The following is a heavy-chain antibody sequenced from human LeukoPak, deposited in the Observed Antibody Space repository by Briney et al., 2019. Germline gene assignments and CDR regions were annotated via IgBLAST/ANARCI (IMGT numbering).Heavy chain of an antibody. Sequence: GGSLRLSCAASGFTVSSNYMSWVRQAPGKGLEWVSVIYSGGSTYYADSVKGRFTISRDNSKNTLYLQMNSLRAEDTAVYYCARVRGDYYDSSGLGHFDYWGQGTLVTVSS. J-gene: IGHJ4*02. D-gene: IGHD3-22*01. CDR1: GFTVSSNY. CDR2: IYSGGST. V-gene: IGHV3-66*01. CDR3: ARVRGDYYDSSGLGHFDY.